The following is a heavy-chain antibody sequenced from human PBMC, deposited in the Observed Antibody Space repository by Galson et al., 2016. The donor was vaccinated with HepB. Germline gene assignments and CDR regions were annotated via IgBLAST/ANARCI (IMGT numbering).Heavy chain of an antibody. CDR3: ARGGGWISEY. CDR1: GFTFSSYA. D-gene: IGHD5-12*01. CDR2: IKEDGSDK. V-gene: IGHV3-7*03. J-gene: IGHJ4*02. Sequence: SLRLSCAASGFTFSSYAMSWVRQAPGKGLEWVATIKEDGSDKYYVDSVKGRFTISKDNAKNLLYLQMNSLRGEDTAVYYCARGGGWISEYWGQGSLVTVSA.